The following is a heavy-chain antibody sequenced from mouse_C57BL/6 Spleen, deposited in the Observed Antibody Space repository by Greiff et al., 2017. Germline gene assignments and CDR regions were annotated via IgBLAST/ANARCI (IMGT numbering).Heavy chain of an antibody. D-gene: IGHD1-1*01. J-gene: IGHJ3*01. Sequence: EVKVVESGGGLVKPGGSLKLSCAASGFTFSDSGMHWVRQAPEKGLEWVAYISSGSSTIYYADTVKGRFTISRDNAKNTLFLQMTSLRSEDTAMYYCARGAVLLRSWFAYWGQGTLVTVSA. CDR1: GFTFSDSG. CDR3: ARGAVLLRSWFAY. CDR2: ISSGSSTI. V-gene: IGHV5-17*01.